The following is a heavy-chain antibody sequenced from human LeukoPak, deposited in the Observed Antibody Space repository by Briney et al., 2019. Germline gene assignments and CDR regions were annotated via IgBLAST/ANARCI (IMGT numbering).Heavy chain of an antibody. D-gene: IGHD3-10*01. Sequence: GGSLRLSCSASGFTFRSYAMSWVRQAPGKGLEWVGLIKSKTDGGTTDYAAPVKGRFTISRDDSKNMLYLQMNSLKTEDTAVYFCATGWGGFDYWGQGTLVTVSS. V-gene: IGHV3-15*01. CDR2: IKSKTDGGTT. CDR1: GFTFRSYA. CDR3: ATGWGGFDY. J-gene: IGHJ4*02.